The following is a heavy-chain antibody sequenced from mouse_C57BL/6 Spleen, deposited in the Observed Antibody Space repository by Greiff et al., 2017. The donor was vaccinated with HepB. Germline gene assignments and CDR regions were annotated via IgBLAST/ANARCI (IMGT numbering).Heavy chain of an antibody. CDR2: INPSSGYT. V-gene: IGHV1-4*01. Sequence: VKLMESGAELARPGASVKMSCKASGYTFTSYTMHWVKQRPGQGLEWIGYINPSSGYTKYNQKFKDKATLTADKSSSTAYMQLSSLTSEDSAVYYCARSEVYYGSSYGSFDYWGQGTTLTVSS. CDR3: ARSEVYYGSSYGSFDY. J-gene: IGHJ2*01. CDR1: GYTFTSYT. D-gene: IGHD1-1*01.